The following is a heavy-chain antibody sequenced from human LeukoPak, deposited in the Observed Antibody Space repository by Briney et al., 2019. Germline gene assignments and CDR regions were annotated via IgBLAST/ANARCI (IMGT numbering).Heavy chain of an antibody. CDR3: ARDGYYYDSSGYYPIDY. J-gene: IGHJ4*02. CDR1: GYTFTSYY. V-gene: IGHV1-46*01. D-gene: IGHD3-22*01. CDR2: INPSGGST. Sequence: GASVKVSCKASGYTFTSYYMHWVRQAPGQGPEWMGIINPSGGSTSYAQKFQGRVTMTRDTSTSTVYMELSSLRSEDTAVYYCARDGYYYDSSGYYPIDYWGQGTLVTVSS.